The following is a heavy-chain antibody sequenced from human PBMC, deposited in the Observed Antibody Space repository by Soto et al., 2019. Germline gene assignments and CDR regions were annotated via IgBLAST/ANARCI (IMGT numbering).Heavy chain of an antibody. CDR1: GFTFSSYS. CDR2: ISSSSSTI. J-gene: IGHJ6*03. Sequence: EVQLVESGGGLVQPGGSLRLSCAASGFTFSSYSMNWVRQAPGKGLEWVSYISSSSSTIYYADSVKGRFTNSRDNAKNSLYLQMNSLRAEDTAVYYCARDLSIAARPYYYYYMDVWGKGTTVTVSS. CDR3: ARDLSIAARPYYYYYMDV. D-gene: IGHD6-6*01. V-gene: IGHV3-48*01.